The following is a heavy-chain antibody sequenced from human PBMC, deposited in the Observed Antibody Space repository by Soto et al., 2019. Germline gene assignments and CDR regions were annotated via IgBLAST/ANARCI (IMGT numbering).Heavy chain of an antibody. V-gene: IGHV3-11*01. CDR3: ARDVAADFPSDVDY. CDR2: ISGNGEVI. D-gene: IGHD2-21*02. J-gene: IGHJ4*02. CDR1: GVKVSSYC. Sequence: SCAPCGVKVSSYCRQWIHRTKEKGMEWISYISGNGEVIQYAASARVRFTISRDNAENSVYLEMESLRDEDTSLSYCARDVAADFPSDVDYWGRVFLVTSPQ.